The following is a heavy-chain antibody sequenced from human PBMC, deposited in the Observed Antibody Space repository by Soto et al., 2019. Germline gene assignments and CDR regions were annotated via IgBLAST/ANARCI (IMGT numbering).Heavy chain of an antibody. D-gene: IGHD1-1*01. CDR3: AEANWNAGHFGGHYYGMDV. CDR1: GGTFSSYA. Sequence: GASVKVSCKASGGTFSSYAISWVRQAPGQGLEWMGGIIPIFGTANYAQKFQGRVTITADESTSTAYMELSSLRSGDTAVYYCAEANWNAGHFGGHYYGMDVWGQGTTVTVSS. CDR2: IIPIFGTA. J-gene: IGHJ6*02. V-gene: IGHV1-69*13.